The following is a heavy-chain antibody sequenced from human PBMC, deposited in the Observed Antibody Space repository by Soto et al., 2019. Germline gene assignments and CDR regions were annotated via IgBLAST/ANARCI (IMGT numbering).Heavy chain of an antibody. Sequence: EVQLLQSGGGLVQPGGSLRLSCVGSGFTFSRYAMIWVRQTPGKGLEWVSGIGDRGTTTYYADSVKGRFTISRDNSGNTLFLQMNSLRAEDTAVYYCGKDRLGDYYYYGMDVWGQGTTVTVS. J-gene: IGHJ6*02. CDR3: GKDRLGDYYYYGMDV. V-gene: IGHV3-23*01. CDR2: IGDRGTTT. D-gene: IGHD4-17*01. CDR1: GFTFSRYA.